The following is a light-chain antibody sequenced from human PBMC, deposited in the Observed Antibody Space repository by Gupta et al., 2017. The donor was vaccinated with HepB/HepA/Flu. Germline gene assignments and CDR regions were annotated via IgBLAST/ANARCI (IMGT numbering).Light chain of an antibody. CDR2: TNY. V-gene: IGLV1-44*01. CDR1: SSNIGTNT. CDR3: AAWDDSLNAVV. Sequence: QSILTQPPSVSGTPGQRVTISCSGSSSNIGTNTVNWYQQPPGTAPKLLIYTNYQRPSGVPDRFAGSTSGTSASLAISGLQSEDEADYFCAAWDDSLNAVVFGGGTKLTVL. J-gene: IGLJ2*01.